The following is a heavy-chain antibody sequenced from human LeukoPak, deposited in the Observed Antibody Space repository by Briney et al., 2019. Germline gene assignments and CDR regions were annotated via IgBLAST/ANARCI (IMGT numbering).Heavy chain of an antibody. D-gene: IGHD3-22*01. J-gene: IGHJ4*02. V-gene: IGHV1-18*01. CDR2: ISAYSGNT. Sequence: ASVKVSCKAPGYTFTNSGIFWVRPAPGQGLEWMGWISAYSGNTNYAQKLQGRVTMTTETSTSTAYMELESLRSDDTAVYYCAISQGSYYDTSGYLGGDYWGQGTLVTVSS. CDR3: AISQGSYYDTSGYLGGDY. CDR1: GYTFTNSG.